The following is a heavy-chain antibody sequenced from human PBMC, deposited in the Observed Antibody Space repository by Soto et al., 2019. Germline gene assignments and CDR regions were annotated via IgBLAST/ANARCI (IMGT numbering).Heavy chain of an antibody. CDR1: GFTFSSYG. CDR2: IWYDGSNK. V-gene: IGHV3-33*01. J-gene: IGHJ5*02. CDR3: ARDVRYCSSTSCYPWFDP. D-gene: IGHD2-2*01. Sequence: QVQLVESGGGVVQPGRSLRLSCAASGFTFSSYGMHWVRQAPGKGLEWVAVIWYDGSNKYYADSVKGRFTISRDNSKNTLYLQMNSLRAEDTAVYYCARDVRYCSSTSCYPWFDPWGQGTLVTVSS.